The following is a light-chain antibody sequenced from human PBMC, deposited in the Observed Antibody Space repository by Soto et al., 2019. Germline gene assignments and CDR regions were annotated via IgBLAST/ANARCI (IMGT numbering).Light chain of an antibody. J-gene: IGLJ2*01. Sequence: QSALTQPASVSGSPGQSITISCTGTSSDVGGHKYVSWYQQHPDKAPKVLIFEVSNRPSGISNCFSGSKSGNTASLTISGLQAEDEADYYCSSYTSSTTSVVFGGGTKVTV. CDR3: SSYTSSTTSVV. CDR1: SSDVGGHKY. V-gene: IGLV2-14*01. CDR2: EVS.